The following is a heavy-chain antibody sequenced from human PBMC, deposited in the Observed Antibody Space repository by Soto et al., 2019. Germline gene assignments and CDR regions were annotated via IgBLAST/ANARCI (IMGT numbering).Heavy chain of an antibody. J-gene: IGHJ4*02. D-gene: IGHD2-15*01. CDR3: AKDLPLEVVVAATGYYFDY. Sequence: PGGSLRLSCAAPVFTFGIYAMSWVGHAPGKEREWGSAIGGRGGSTCYADSVKGRFTISSDNSKNPLYLQMNSLRAEDTAVYYCAKDLPLEVVVAATGYYFDYWGQGTLVNVSS. CDR1: VFTFGIYA. V-gene: IGHV3-23*01. CDR2: IGGRGGST.